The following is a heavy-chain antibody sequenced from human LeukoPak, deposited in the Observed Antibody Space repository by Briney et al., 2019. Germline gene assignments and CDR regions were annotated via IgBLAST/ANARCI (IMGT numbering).Heavy chain of an antibody. Sequence: SHTRLRTWSMSGGSSRSGGYCCSWILQQPGKCLEWIGYIYYSGSTYYNPSLKSRVTISVDTSKNQFSLKLSSVTAADTAVYYCARAGGGIAARPPYYFDYWGQGTLVTVSS. J-gene: IGHJ4*02. CDR3: ARAGGGIAARPPYYFDY. CDR2: IYYSGST. D-gene: IGHD6-6*01. CDR1: GGSSRSGGYC. V-gene: IGHV4-31*02.